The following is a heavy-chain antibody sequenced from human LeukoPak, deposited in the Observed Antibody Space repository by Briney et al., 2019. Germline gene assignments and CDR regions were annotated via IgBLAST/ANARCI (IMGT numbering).Heavy chain of an antibody. CDR3: ARDTGDDYVWGSYRYMVYFDY. Sequence: GGSLRLSCAASGFTFSSYSMNWVRQAAGKGLEWVSSISSSSSYIYYADSVKGRFTISRDNAKNSLYLQMNSLRAEDTAVYYCARDTGDDYVWGSYRYMVYFDYWGQGTLVTVSS. CDR1: GFTFSSYS. D-gene: IGHD3-16*02. V-gene: IGHV3-21*01. J-gene: IGHJ4*02. CDR2: ISSSSSYI.